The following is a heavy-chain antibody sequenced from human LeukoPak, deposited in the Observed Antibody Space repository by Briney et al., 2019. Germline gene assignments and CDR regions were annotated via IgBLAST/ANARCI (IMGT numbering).Heavy chain of an antibody. D-gene: IGHD1-26*01. CDR1: GGSISSYY. J-gene: IGHJ4*02. Sequence: PSETLSLTCTVSGGSISSYYWSWIRLPPGKGLEWIGYIYYSGTTNYNPSLKSRVSISVDTSKNQFSLKLNSVTAADTAVYYCARERGSNYYFDYWGQGTLVTVSS. CDR2: IYYSGTT. CDR3: ARERGSNYYFDY. V-gene: IGHV4-59*01.